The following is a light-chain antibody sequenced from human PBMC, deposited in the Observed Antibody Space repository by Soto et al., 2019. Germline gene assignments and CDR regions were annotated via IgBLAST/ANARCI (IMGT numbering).Light chain of an antibody. CDR3: TTWDDSLSGVV. CDR2: TNN. J-gene: IGLJ2*01. V-gene: IGLV1-47*02. CDR1: TSNIGTSS. Sequence: QTVVSQPPSASGTPGQRVTISCSGTTSNIGTSSVYWYQRLPGTAPKLLIHTNNQRPSGVPDRFSGSKSGTSASLAISGLRSEDEADYYCTTWDDSLSGVVFGGGTQLTVL.